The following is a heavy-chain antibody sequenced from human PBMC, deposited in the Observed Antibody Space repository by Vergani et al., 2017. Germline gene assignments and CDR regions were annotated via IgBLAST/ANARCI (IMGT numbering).Heavy chain of an antibody. J-gene: IGHJ5*02. CDR1: GFTFSSYG. CDR2: IWYDGSNK. V-gene: IGHV3-33*06. CDR3: AKGLPRRITMIAPIIDP. D-gene: IGHD3-22*01. Sequence: QVQLVASGGGVVQPGRSLRLSCAASGFTFSSYGMHWVRQAPGKGLGWVAVIWYDGSNKYYSDSVKGRFTISRDNSKNTLYLQMNSLRAEDTAVYYCAKGLPRRITMIAPIIDPWGQGTLVTVSS.